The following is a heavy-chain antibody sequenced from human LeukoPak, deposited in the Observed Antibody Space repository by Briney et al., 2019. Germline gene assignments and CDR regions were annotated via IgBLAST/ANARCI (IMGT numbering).Heavy chain of an antibody. J-gene: IGHJ4*02. CDR3: ARDGGYDC. Sequence: QPGGSLRLSCAASGLIFSSYSMNWVRQAPGKGLEWVSYISSSSSTIYYADSVKGRFTISRDNAKNSLFLQMNSLRAEDTAVYYCARDGGYDCWGQGTLVTVSS. CDR2: ISSSSSTI. CDR1: GLIFSSYS. D-gene: IGHD3-16*01. V-gene: IGHV3-48*01.